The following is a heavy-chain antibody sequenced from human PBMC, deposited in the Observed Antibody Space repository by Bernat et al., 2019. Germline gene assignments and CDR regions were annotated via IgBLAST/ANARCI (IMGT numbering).Heavy chain of an antibody. CDR2: IYYSGST. D-gene: IGHD6-13*01. J-gene: IGHJ4*02. Sequence: QVQLQESGPGLVKPSETLSLTCTVSGGSISSYYWSWIRQPPGKGLEWIGYIYYSGSTNYNPSLKSRVTISVDTSKNQFSLKLSSVTAADTDVYYCARHADGYSSSWYYYWGQGTLVTVSS. CDR3: ARHADGYSSSWYYY. V-gene: IGHV4-59*08. CDR1: GGSISSYY.